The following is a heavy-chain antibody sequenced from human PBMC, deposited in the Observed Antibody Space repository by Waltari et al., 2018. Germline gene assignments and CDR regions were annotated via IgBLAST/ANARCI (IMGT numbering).Heavy chain of an antibody. CDR1: GFTFSSYW. Sequence: EVQLVESGGGLVQPGGSLRLSCAASGFTFSSYWMSWVRQAPGKGLEWVATIKQDGREKYDVYSVKGRFTISRDNAKNSLYLQMNSLRAEDTAVYYCARVFIAAAGTGSFDYWGQGTLVTVSS. J-gene: IGHJ4*02. CDR2: IKQDGREK. V-gene: IGHV3-7*01. CDR3: ARVFIAAAGTGSFDY. D-gene: IGHD6-13*01.